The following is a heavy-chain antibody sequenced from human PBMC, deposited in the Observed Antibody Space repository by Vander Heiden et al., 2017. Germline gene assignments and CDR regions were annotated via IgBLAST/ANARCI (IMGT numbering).Heavy chain of an antibody. D-gene: IGHD6-6*01. Sequence: QITLKESGPTLVKPTQTLTLTCTFSGFSLSTSGVGVGWIRQPPGKALEWLALIYWDDDKRYSPSLKSRLTITKDTSKNQVVRTMTNMDPVETATYYCAHRLPDSSSSRLGGGFDYWGQGTLVTVSS. CDR2: IYWDDDK. CDR3: AHRLPDSSSSRLGGGFDY. V-gene: IGHV2-5*02. J-gene: IGHJ4*02. CDR1: GFSLSTSGVG.